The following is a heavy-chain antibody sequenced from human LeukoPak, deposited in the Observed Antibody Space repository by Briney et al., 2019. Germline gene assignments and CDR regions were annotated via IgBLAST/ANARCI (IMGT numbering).Heavy chain of an antibody. D-gene: IGHD5-18*01. V-gene: IGHV4-59*01. J-gene: IGHJ4*02. CDR3: ARAGYSYGTGYYFDY. CDR1: GGSISSYY. CDR2: IYYTGAT. Sequence: PSGTLSLTCTVSGGSISSYYWSWIRPPPGKGLEWIGYIYYTGATYYNPSLKSRVTISLDTSKNQFSLKLSSVTAADAAVYYCARAGYSYGTGYYFDYWGQGALVTVSS.